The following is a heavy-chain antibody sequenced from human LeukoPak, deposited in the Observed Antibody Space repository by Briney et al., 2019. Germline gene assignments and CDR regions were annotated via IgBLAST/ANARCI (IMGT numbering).Heavy chain of an antibody. CDR1: GFTFSSYW. V-gene: IGHV3-30*18. D-gene: IGHD6-19*01. CDR3: AKDAPRTSGWFFLEY. CDR2: ISYDGSNK. J-gene: IGHJ4*02. Sequence: GGSLRLSCAASGFTFSSYWMSCVRQAPGKGLEWVAVISYDGSNKKYADSVKGRFTISRDNSKSALFLQMKSLRVDDTAIYYCAKDAPRTSGWFFLEYWGQGILVTVSS.